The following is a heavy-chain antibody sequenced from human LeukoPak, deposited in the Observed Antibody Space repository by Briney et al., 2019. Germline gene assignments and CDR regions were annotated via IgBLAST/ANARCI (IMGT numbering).Heavy chain of an antibody. CDR2: IYSGGST. CDR1: GFTVSSNY. D-gene: IGHD2-15*01. CDR3: ARGIGGYCSGGSCYGPVDY. J-gene: IGHJ4*02. Sequence: GGSLRLSCAASGFTVSSNYMSWVRQAPGKGLEWVSVIYSGGSTYYADSVKGRFTISRHNSKNTLYLQMNSLRAEDTAVYYCARGIGGYCSGGSCYGPVDYWGQGTLVTVSS. V-gene: IGHV3-53*04.